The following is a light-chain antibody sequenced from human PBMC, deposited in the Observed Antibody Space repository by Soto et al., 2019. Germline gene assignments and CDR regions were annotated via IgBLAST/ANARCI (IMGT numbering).Light chain of an antibody. CDR1: HYIGTY. CDR3: QQSFTIPWT. J-gene: IGKJ1*01. Sequence: DIQMTQSPSSLSTSVGDRVTITCRASHYIGTYLNWYQQKPGEAPKLLMSSASRLQSGVPSTFSGSGSGTDFTLTISRLQPGDFATYYCQQSFTIPWTFGQGTRVEIK. CDR2: SAS. V-gene: IGKV1-39*01.